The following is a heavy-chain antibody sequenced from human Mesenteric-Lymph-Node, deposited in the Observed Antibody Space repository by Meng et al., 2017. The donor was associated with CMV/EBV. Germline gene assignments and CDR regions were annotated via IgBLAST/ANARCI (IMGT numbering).Heavy chain of an antibody. CDR3: TREWTLGPAAITPDSHY. J-gene: IGHJ4*02. CDR1: GFTFKNCA. Sequence: GGSLRLSCAASGFTFKNCAMSWVRQAPGKGLEWVGFIRSKAYGGTTEYAASVKGRFTISRDDSKSIAYLQMNSLKTEDTAVYYCTREWTLGPAAITPDSHYWGQGTLVTVSS. D-gene: IGHD2-2*01. CDR2: IRSKAYGGTT. V-gene: IGHV3-49*04.